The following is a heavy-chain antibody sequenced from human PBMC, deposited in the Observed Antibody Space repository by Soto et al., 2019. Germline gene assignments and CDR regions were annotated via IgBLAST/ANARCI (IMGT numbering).Heavy chain of an antibody. D-gene: IGHD3-22*01. CDR1: GFTFDDYA. J-gene: IGHJ4*02. Sequence: SLRLSCVASGFTFDDYAIHWVRQTPGKGLEWVSGLTWNGEVLGYADSVKGRFTISRDKAKNSLYLEMNSLRPEDTALYYCVKDSESSGYLTHPEYWGKGNMVNVSS. V-gene: IGHV3-9*01. CDR3: VKDSESSGYLTHPEY. CDR2: LTWNGEVL.